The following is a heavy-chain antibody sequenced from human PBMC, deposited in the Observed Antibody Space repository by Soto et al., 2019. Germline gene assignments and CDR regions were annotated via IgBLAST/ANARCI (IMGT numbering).Heavy chain of an antibody. CDR2: ISDDGSNT. Sequence: QVQLVESGGGVVQPGTSLRLSCAASGFTFSNYFIHWVRQAPGKGLEWVAFISDDGSNTQFGDSVRGRFTISRDNSKNTVYLQMNSLRPDDTALYCCATGLRFSGLYGMHVWGQANTVTVSS. CDR1: GFTFSNYF. V-gene: IGHV3-30-3*01. D-gene: IGHD6-25*01. J-gene: IGHJ6*02. CDR3: ATGLRFSGLYGMHV.